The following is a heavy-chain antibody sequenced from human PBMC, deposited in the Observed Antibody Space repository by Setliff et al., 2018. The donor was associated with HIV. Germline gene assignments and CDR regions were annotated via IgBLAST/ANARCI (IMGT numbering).Heavy chain of an antibody. CDR3: ARGYCGGGICYSPNWLDP. V-gene: IGHV1-18*01. CDR2: ISPSNGYT. Sequence: ASVKVSCKASGYTFSSYGISWVRQAPGQGLEWMGWISPSNGYTDYAQEFRDRVTLTTDTSMSTAYMEVRSLTSDDTAVYYCARGYCGGGICYSPNWLDPWGQGTLVTVSS. J-gene: IGHJ5*02. D-gene: IGHD2-15*01. CDR1: GYTFSSYG.